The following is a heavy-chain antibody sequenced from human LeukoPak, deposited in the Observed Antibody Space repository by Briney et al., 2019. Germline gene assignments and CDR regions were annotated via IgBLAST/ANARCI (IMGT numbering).Heavy chain of an antibody. CDR1: GYTFTRYD. CDR3: ASPNSSSWYYFDY. CDR2: MNPNSGNT. D-gene: IGHD6-13*01. Sequence: GVSVEVSCKASGYTFTRYDINWVRQATGQGLEWMGWMNPNSGNTGYAQKFQGRVTMTRNTSISTAYMELSSLRSEDTAVYYCASPNSSSWYYFDYWGQGTLVTVSS. J-gene: IGHJ4*02. V-gene: IGHV1-8*01.